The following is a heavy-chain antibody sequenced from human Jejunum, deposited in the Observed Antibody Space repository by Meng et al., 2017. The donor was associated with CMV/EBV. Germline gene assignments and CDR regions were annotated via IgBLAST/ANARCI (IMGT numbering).Heavy chain of an antibody. V-gene: IGHV1-2*06. D-gene: IGHD6-13*01. CDR2: INPISGVT. CDR3: AREYSSSCYDY. Sequence: SCKASGYSLTGYYMHWGRQAPGQGLEWMGRINPISGVTDYAQKFQGRVSMTRDPSTATAYMELTSLTSDDTAVYYCAREYSSSCYDYWGQGTLVTVSS. CDR1: GYSLTGYY. J-gene: IGHJ4*02.